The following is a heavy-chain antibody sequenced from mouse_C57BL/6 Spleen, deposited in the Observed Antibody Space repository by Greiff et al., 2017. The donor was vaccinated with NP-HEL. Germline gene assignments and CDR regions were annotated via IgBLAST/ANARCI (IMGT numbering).Heavy chain of an antibody. CDR3: ARSSYGYAMDY. V-gene: IGHV5-17*01. D-gene: IGHD1-1*01. CDR1: GFTFSDYG. J-gene: IGHJ4*01. Sequence: EVQGVESGGGLVKPGGSLKLSCAASGFTFSDYGMHWVRQAPEKGLEWVAYISSGSSTIYYADTVQGRFTISRDNAKNTLFLQMTSRTSEDTAMYYCARSSYGYAMDYWGQGTSVTVSS. CDR2: ISSGSSTI.